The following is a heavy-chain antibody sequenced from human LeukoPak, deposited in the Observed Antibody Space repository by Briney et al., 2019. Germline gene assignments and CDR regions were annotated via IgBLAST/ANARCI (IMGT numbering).Heavy chain of an antibody. Sequence: SETLSLTCTVSGGSISGYYWSWIRQPPGKGLEWIGYIYYSGSTNYNPSLKSRVTISVDTSKNQFSLKLSSVTAADPAVYYCARGGYKPHYDFWSGYQTNNFDYWGQGTLVTVSS. V-gene: IGHV4-59*01. CDR3: ARGGYKPHYDFWSGYQTNNFDY. CDR2: IYYSGST. D-gene: IGHD3-3*01. CDR1: GGSISGYY. J-gene: IGHJ4*02.